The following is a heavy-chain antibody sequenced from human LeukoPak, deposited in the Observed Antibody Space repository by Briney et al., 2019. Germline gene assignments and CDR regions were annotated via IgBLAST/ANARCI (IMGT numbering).Heavy chain of an antibody. D-gene: IGHD4/OR15-4a*01. CDR1: GCTFTGYY. Sequence: ASVKVFCKASGCTFTGYYMHWVRQAPGQGLEWMGWINPNIGGTNYAQKFQGRVTMTRDTSISTAYMDLSSLTSDDTAVYYCARSNYGGQGAGDNWFDPWGQGTLVTVSS. J-gene: IGHJ5*02. V-gene: IGHV1-2*02. CDR3: ARSNYGGQGAGDNWFDP. CDR2: INPNIGGT.